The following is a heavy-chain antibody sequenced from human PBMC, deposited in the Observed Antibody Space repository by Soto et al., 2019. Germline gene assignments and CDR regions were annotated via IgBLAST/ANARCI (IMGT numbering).Heavy chain of an antibody. J-gene: IGHJ4*02. CDR2: ISYDGSNK. V-gene: IGHV3-30*18. Sequence: PGGSLRLSCAASGFTFGGYGVHWVRQAPGKGLEWVAVISYDGSNKYYADSVKGRFTISRDNSKNTLYLQMNSLRAEDTAVYYCAKDLEYYFDYWGQGTLVTVSS. CDR3: AKDLEYYFDY. CDR1: GFTFGGYG.